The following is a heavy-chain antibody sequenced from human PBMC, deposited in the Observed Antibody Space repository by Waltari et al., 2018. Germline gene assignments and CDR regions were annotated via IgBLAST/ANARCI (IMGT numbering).Heavy chain of an antibody. D-gene: IGHD3-16*02. CDR2: IKQDGSEK. V-gene: IGHV3-7*01. CDR3: ARDLPQSYDYVWGSYRQSAFDY. Sequence: EVQLVESGGGLVQPGGSLRLSCAASGFTFSSYWMSWVRQAPGKGLAWVANIKQDGSEKYYVDSVKGRFTISRDNAKNSLYLQMNSLRAEDTAVYYCARDLPQSYDYVWGSYRQSAFDYWGQGTLVTVSS. J-gene: IGHJ4*02. CDR1: GFTFSSYW.